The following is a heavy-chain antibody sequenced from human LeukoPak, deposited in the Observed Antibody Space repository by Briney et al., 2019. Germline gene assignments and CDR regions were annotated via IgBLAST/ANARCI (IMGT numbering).Heavy chain of an antibody. CDR1: GFTFSTYW. CDR2: IKQEGSEK. Sequence: PGGSLRLSCAASGFTFSTYWMHWVRQVPGKGLEWVANIKQEGSEKYYVDSVKGRFTISRDNAKNSLYLQMNSLRAEDTAVYYCAREPDEKYYYDSSDAFDTWGQGTMVTVSS. D-gene: IGHD3-22*01. V-gene: IGHV3-7*01. CDR3: AREPDEKYYYDSSDAFDT. J-gene: IGHJ3*02.